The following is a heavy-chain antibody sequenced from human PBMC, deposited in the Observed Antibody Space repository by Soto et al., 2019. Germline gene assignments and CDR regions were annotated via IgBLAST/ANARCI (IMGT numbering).Heavy chain of an antibody. J-gene: IGHJ4*02. D-gene: IGHD1-26*01. Sequence: QVQLVESGGGVVQPGRSLRLSCAASGFTFSTYGMHWVRQAPGMGLEWVAVIWYDGSHKDYADSVKGRFTISRDNSKNTLYLQMNSLRVEDTAVYYCARAVGPFDYWGQGTLASVSS. CDR1: GFTFSTYG. CDR3: ARAVGPFDY. V-gene: IGHV3-33*01. CDR2: IWYDGSHK.